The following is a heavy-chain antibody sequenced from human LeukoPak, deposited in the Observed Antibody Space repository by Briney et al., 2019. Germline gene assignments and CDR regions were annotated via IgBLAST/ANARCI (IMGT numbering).Heavy chain of an antibody. V-gene: IGHV3-73*01. J-gene: IGHJ4*02. Sequence: GGSLRLSCAGSGFTFSGSAIHWVRQASGKGLEWVGRIRSNYATTYAASMKGRFTISRDNSKNTLYLQMNSLRAEDTAVYYCARRSGIAVAGAFDYWGQGTLVTVSS. CDR2: IRSNYAT. D-gene: IGHD6-19*01. CDR1: GFTFSGSA. CDR3: ARRSGIAVAGAFDY.